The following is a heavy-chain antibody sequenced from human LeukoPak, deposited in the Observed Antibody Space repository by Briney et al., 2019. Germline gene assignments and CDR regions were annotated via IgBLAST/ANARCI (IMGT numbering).Heavy chain of an antibody. J-gene: IGHJ4*02. CDR2: ISAYNGNT. D-gene: IGHD6-19*01. V-gene: IGHV1-18*01. Sequence: GASVKVSCKASGYTFTSYGISWVRQAPGQGLEWMGWISAYNGNTNYAQKLQGRVTMTTDTSTSTAYMELRSLRSDDTAVYYCARQTLEPDQIAVAGTIDYWGQGTLVTVSS. CDR1: GYTFTSYG. CDR3: ARQTLEPDQIAVAGTIDY.